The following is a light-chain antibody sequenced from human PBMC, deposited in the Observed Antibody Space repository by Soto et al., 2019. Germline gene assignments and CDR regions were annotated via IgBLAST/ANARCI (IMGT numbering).Light chain of an antibody. J-gene: IGLJ2*01. Sequence: QSVLTQPASVSGSPGQSITISCTGTSSDIGGYDYVSWYQQRPGKAPKLMIYEGTKRPSGVSNRFSGSKSGNTASLTISGLQAEDEADYYCCSYAGSSTIFGGGTQLTV. V-gene: IGLV2-23*01. CDR3: CSYAGSSTI. CDR1: SSDIGGYDY. CDR2: EGT.